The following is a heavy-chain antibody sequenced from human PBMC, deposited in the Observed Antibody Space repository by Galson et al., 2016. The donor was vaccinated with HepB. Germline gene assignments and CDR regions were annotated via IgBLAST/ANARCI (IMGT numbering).Heavy chain of an antibody. Sequence: SLRLSCAASGFAFSGSAMHWVRQAPGKGLEWVAAISCHGSDKYYADSVKGRVTISRDNSNNTLYLQMTSLSPEDTAVYYCAREHPGIAAAILDYWGQGTLVTVST. V-gene: IGHV3-30-3*01. CDR3: AREHPGIAAAILDY. J-gene: IGHJ4*02. CDR2: ISCHGSDK. CDR1: GFAFSGSA. D-gene: IGHD6-25*01.